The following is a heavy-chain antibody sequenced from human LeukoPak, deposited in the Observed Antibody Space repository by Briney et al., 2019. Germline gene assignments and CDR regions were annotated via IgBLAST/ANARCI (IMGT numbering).Heavy chain of an antibody. CDR3: AGTQKWLSYVY. D-gene: IGHD3-3*01. J-gene: IGHJ4*02. Sequence: SETLSLTCAVYGGSFSGYYWTWIRQPPGKGLEWIGGVNHSGSTNYNASLKSRVTISVDTYKNQFSLKVRSVTAADTAVYYCAGTQKWLSYVYWGQGTLVTVSS. CDR2: VNHSGST. CDR1: GGSFSGYY. V-gene: IGHV4-34*01.